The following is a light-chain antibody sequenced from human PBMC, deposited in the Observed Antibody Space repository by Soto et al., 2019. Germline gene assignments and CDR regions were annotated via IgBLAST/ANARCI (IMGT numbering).Light chain of an antibody. V-gene: IGKV3-20*01. CDR2: GAS. CDR1: QTVSSSY. Sequence: EIVLTQSPGTLSLSPGERATLSCRASQTVSSSYLAWYQQKPGQAPRLLIYGASNRATGFPDRFSGSGSGTDFTLTISRLEPEDFAVYYCQQYGTSPPFTFGQGTLLEIK. CDR3: QQYGTSPPFT. J-gene: IGKJ5*01.